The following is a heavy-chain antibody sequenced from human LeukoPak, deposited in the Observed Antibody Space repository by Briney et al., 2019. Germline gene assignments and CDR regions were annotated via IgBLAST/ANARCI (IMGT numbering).Heavy chain of an antibody. J-gene: IGHJ4*02. CDR2: IIPIFGTA. Sequence: SVKVSCKASGGTFSSYAISWVRQAPGQGLEWMGGIIPIFGTANYAQKFQGRVTITTDEYTSTAYMELSSLRSEDTAVYYCARAYCGGDCYRYRHFDYWGQGTLVTVSS. CDR1: GGTFSSYA. D-gene: IGHD2-21*02. CDR3: ARAYCGGDCYRYRHFDY. V-gene: IGHV1-69*05.